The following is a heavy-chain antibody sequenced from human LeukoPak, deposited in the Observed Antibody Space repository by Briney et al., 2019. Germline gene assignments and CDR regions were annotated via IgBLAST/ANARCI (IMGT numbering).Heavy chain of an antibody. V-gene: IGHV1-2*02. D-gene: IGHD3-9*01. CDR2: VHPNSGGT. Sequence: ASVKVSCKASGYSFTENYIHWVRQAPGQGLEWLGWVHPNSGGTHYAQNFQGRVTMARDTSTSTAYMEVSSLRSDDTAMYYCARASATTGYGLDVWGQGTTVTVSS. J-gene: IGHJ6*02. CDR1: GYSFTENY. CDR3: ARASATTGYGLDV.